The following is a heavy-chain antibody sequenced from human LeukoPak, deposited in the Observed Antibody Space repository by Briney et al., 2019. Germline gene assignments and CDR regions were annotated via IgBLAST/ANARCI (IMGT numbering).Heavy chain of an antibody. Sequence: GGSLRLSCAASGFTFDDYAMHWVRQAPGKGLEWVSGISWNSGSIGYADSVKGRFTISRDNAKNSLFLQMNSLRAEDTAIYYCARDGARQINIAVPGGDYWGQGTLVTVSS. V-gene: IGHV3-9*01. J-gene: IGHJ4*02. D-gene: IGHD6-19*01. CDR2: ISWNSGSI. CDR3: ARDGARQINIAVPGGDY. CDR1: GFTFDDYA.